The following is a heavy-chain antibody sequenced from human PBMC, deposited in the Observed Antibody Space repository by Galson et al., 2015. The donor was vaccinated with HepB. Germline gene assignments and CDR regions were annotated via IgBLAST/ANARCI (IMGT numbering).Heavy chain of an antibody. CDR3: ATASVTYFDY. J-gene: IGHJ4*02. CDR2: IKSKADGATT. Sequence: SLRLSCAASGFTFSKDWMTWIRQAPGKGLQWVGCIKSKADGATTEYAASVKDRFTISRDDSKNKFYLQMNSLKSEDTAVYYCATASVTYFDYWGLGTRVIVSS. D-gene: IGHD2-21*02. CDR1: GFTFSKDW. V-gene: IGHV3-15*01.